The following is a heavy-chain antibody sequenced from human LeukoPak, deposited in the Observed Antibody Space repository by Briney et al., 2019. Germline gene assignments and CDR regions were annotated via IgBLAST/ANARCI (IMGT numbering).Heavy chain of an antibody. J-gene: IGHJ2*01. V-gene: IGHV1-2*02. Sequence: AASVKVSCKSPGNCFTHYYLHWVRQAPGQGLEWVGWIDPNSGGTAYAQKFQGRVTMTRDTSISTVYMELSSLRSDDTAIYYCARPTVTAGRYFYLLGRGTLVTVSS. CDR1: GNCFTHYY. CDR3: ARPTVTAGRYFYL. CDR2: IDPNSGGT. D-gene: IGHD4-17*01.